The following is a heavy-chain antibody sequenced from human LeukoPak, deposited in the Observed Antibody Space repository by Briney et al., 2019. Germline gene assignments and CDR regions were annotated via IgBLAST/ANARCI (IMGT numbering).Heavy chain of an antibody. CDR2: ISSSSYI. D-gene: IGHD3-10*01. CDR3: ARRVASGYDTFDI. J-gene: IGHJ3*02. V-gene: IGHV3-21*01. Sequence: GSLRLSCAASGFTFSSYSMNWVRQAPGKGLEWVSSISSSSYIYYADSVKGRFTISRDNAKNSLYLQMNSLRAEDTAVYYCARRVASGYDTFDIWGQGTMVTVSS. CDR1: GFTFSSYS.